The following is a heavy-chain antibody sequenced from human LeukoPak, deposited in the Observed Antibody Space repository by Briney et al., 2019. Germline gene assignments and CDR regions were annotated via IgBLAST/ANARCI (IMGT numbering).Heavy chain of an antibody. D-gene: IGHD2-15*01. J-gene: IGHJ4*02. CDR1: GFSVSSNY. Sequence: GGSLRLSCAASGFSVSSNYMSWVRQAPGKGLEWVSVIYSGGGTYYADSVKGRFTISRGNSKNTLYLQMNSLRAEDTAVYYCARFRGGSWYSDYWGQGTLVTVSS. V-gene: IGHV3-53*01. CDR3: ARFRGGSWYSDY. CDR2: IYSGGGT.